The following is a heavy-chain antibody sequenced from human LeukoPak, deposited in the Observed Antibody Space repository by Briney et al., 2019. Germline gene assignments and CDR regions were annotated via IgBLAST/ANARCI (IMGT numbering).Heavy chain of an antibody. CDR2: INERATII. V-gene: IGHV3-74*01. CDR1: GFTFSNYW. D-gene: IGHD3-16*01. J-gene: IGHJ4*02. Sequence: GGSLRLSCAASGFTFSNYWMHWVRQAPGKGLEWVSRINERATIISYADSVKGRFTISRENARNTLYLQMNSLAAEDTAVYYCVRDLILVWTPGDDFDHWGQGTLVTVSS. CDR3: VRDLILVWTPGDDFDH.